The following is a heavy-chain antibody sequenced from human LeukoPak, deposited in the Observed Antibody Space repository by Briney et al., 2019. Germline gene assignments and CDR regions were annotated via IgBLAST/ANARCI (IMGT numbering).Heavy chain of an antibody. D-gene: IGHD1-26*01. CDR2: ITPFNGNT. J-gene: IGHJ6*02. V-gene: IGHV1-45*02. CDR3: ASSPYSGSYYYYGMDV. Sequence: ASVKVSCKASGYTFTYRYLHWVRQAPGQALEWMGWITPFNGNTNYAQKFQDRVTITRDRSMSTAYMELSSLRSEDTAMYYCASSPYSGSYYYYGMDVWGQGTTVTVS. CDR1: GYTFTYRY.